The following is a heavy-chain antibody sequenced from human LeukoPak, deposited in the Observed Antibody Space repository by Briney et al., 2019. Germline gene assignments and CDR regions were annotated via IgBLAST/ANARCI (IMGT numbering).Heavy chain of an antibody. CDR2: IYYTGRT. CDR1: GGSISSGGYY. Sequence: SETLSLTCTISGGSISSGGYYWNWIRQHPTEGLEWIGHIYYTGRTTYNPSVKSRVTISADTSKNQFSLKLNSVTAADTAVYFCASAPLGNSFGYMAYWGQGALVTVSS. CDR3: ASAPLGNSFGYMAY. D-gene: IGHD5-18*01. V-gene: IGHV4-31*03. J-gene: IGHJ4*02.